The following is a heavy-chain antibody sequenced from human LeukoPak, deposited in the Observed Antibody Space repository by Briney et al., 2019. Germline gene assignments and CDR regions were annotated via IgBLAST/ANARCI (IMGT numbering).Heavy chain of an antibody. V-gene: IGHV3-66*01. J-gene: IGHJ6*03. Sequence: GGSLRLSCAASGFTVSSNYISWVRQAPGKGLEWVSVIYSGDSTYYADSVKGRFTISRDNSKNTLYLQMNSLRAEDTAVYYCARVYSSPGFYSRDYYYMDVWGKGTTVTISS. CDR3: ARVYSSPGFYSRDYYYMDV. D-gene: IGHD3-9*01. CDR1: GFTVSSNY. CDR2: IYSGDST.